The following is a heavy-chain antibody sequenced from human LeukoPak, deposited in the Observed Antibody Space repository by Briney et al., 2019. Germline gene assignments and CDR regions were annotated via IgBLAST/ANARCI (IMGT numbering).Heavy chain of an antibody. CDR2: ISYDGSNK. D-gene: IGHD6-6*01. J-gene: IGHJ4*02. Sequence: GGSLRLSCAASGFPFSSYAMHWVRQAPGKGLEWVAVISYDGSNKYYADSVKGRFTISRDNSKNTLYLQMNSLRAEDTAVYYCARDVAARGFDYWAREPWSPSPQ. CDR3: ARDVAARGFDY. CDR1: GFPFSSYA. V-gene: IGHV3-30*04.